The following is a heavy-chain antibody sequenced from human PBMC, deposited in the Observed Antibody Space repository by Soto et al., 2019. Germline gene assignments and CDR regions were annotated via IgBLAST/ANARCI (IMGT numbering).Heavy chain of an antibody. CDR2: VHPNSGGT. D-gene: IGHD4-4*01. J-gene: IGHJ6*02. CDR3: AKELQRGMDV. V-gene: IGHV1-2*02. CDR1: GYTFSVYH. Sequence: ASVKVCCKASGYTFSVYHMHWVRQAPGQGLEWMGWVHPNSGGTNYAQSFEGRVTMTRDTSINTAYMELSTLTSDDTAVYYGAKELQRGMDVWGQGTTVTVSS.